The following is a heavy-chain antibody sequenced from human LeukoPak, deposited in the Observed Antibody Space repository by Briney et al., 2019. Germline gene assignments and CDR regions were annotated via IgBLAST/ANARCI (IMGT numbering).Heavy chain of an antibody. CDR3: ARVPGSSSSGTSYYFDY. CDR2: IYNSESS. V-gene: IGHV4-4*07. Sequence: SETLSLTCSVSGGSISGYYWSWIRQPAGKGLEWIGRIYNSESSNYNPSLKSRVTMSVDTSKNQFSLKLSSVTAADTAVYYCARVPGSSSSGTSYYFDYWGQGTLVTVSS. CDR1: GGSISGYY. D-gene: IGHD6-6*01. J-gene: IGHJ4*02.